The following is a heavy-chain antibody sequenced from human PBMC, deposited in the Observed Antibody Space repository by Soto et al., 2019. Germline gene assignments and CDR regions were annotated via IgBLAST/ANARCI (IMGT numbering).Heavy chain of an antibody. CDR2: IYYSGST. J-gene: IGHJ3*02. CDR3: ARHCSGGSCYYAFDI. CDR1: GGSISSYY. V-gene: IGHV4-59*08. Sequence: QVQLQESGPGLVKPSETLSLTCTVSGGSISSYYWSWIRQPPGKGLEWIGYIYYSGSTNYNPSLKSRVTMAVDTSKNQFSLKLSSVTAADTAVYYCARHCSGGSCYYAFDIRGQGTMVTVSS. D-gene: IGHD2-15*01.